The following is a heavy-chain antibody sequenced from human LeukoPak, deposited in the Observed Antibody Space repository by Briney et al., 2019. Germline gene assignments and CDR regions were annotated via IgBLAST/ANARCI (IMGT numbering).Heavy chain of an antibody. CDR1: GGSISSYY. CDR3: AKDRPYSGSYFDY. D-gene: IGHD1-26*01. Sequence: SETLSLTCTVSGGSISSYYWSWIRQPPGKGLEWIGYIYYSGSTNYNPSLKSRVTISVDTSKNQFSLKLSSVTAADTAVYYCAKDRPYSGSYFDYWGQGTLVTVSS. J-gene: IGHJ4*02. V-gene: IGHV4-59*01. CDR2: IYYSGST.